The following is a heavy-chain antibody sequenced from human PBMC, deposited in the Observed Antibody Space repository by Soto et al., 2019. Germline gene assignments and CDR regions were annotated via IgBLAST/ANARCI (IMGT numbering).Heavy chain of an antibody. CDR1: TDSMDGFY. V-gene: IGHV4-59*01. CDR3: ARDATLRH. Sequence: SETLSLTCTVSTDSMDGFYWNWIRQPPGKGLEWIGYVDYTGNTNYNPSLRSRVSTSIDTSKNQFSLQLSSVIAADTAIYYCARDATLRHWGHGTLVTVSS. CDR2: VDYTGNT. D-gene: IGHD2-15*01. J-gene: IGHJ4*01.